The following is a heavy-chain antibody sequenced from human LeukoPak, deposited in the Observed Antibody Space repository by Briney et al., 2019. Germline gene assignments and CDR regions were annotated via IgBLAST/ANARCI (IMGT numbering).Heavy chain of an antibody. V-gene: IGHV3-7*01. CDR2: IKQDGSDK. D-gene: IGHD2-2*02. Sequence: GGSLRLSCAASGFTFSSYWMTWVRQAPGKGLEWVANIKQDGSDKYYVDSVKGRFTISRDTAKNSLYLQMNSLRAEDTAVYYCARSASSTSCYMCNYYYYMDVWGKGTTVTISS. CDR3: ARSASSTSCYMCNYYYYMDV. J-gene: IGHJ6*03. CDR1: GFTFSSYW.